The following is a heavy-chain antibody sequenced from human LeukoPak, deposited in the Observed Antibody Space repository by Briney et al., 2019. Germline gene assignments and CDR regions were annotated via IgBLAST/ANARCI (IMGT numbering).Heavy chain of an antibody. CDR2: IKQDGSEK. CDR3: ARGRNWFDP. V-gene: IGHV3-7*03. CDR1: GFTFSGYW. J-gene: IGHJ5*02. Sequence: PGGSLRLSCAASGFTFSGYWMSWVRQAPGKGLEWVANIKQDGSEKNYVDSVKGRFTISRDNAKNSLYLQMNSLRVEDTAVYYCARGRNWFDPCGQGTLVTVSS.